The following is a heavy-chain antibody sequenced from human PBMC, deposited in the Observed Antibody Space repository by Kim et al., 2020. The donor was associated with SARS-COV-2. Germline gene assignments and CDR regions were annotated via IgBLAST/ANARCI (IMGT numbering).Heavy chain of an antibody. CDR2: ISYDGSNK. V-gene: IGHV3-30-3*01. CDR3: ARDMEAWQQLVVDY. J-gene: IGHJ4*02. Sequence: GGSLRLSCAASGFTFSSYAMHWVRQAPGKGLEWVAVISYDGSNKYYADSVKGRFTISRDNSKNTLYLQMNSLRAEDTAVYYCARDMEAWQQLVVDYWGQGTLVTVSS. CDR1: GFTFSSYA. D-gene: IGHD6-13*01.